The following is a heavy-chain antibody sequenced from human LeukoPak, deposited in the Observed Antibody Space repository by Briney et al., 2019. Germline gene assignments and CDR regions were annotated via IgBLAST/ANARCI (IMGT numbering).Heavy chain of an antibody. D-gene: IGHD1-26*01. CDR3: ATYSGVHHKTFDD. J-gene: IGHJ4*02. Sequence: GGSLRLSCAASGFTFRTYWMSWVRQAPGKGLEWVASIKRDASEKYYADSVRGRFTISRDNAKNSLFLQMNSLRAEDTALYYCATYSGVHHKTFDDWGQGTLVTVSS. V-gene: IGHV3-7*03. CDR1: GFTFRTYW. CDR2: IKRDASEK.